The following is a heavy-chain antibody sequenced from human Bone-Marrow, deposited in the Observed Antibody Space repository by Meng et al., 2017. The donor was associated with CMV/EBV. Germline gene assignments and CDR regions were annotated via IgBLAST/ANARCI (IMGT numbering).Heavy chain of an antibody. J-gene: IGHJ4*02. CDR2: ISSSSSYI. Sequence: GESLKISCVPTGLTFGSLSMNWVRQAPGKGLEWVSSISSSSSYIYYADSVKGRFTISRDNAKNSLYLQMNSLRAEDTAVYYCARDLTGELYYFDYWGQGTLVTVSS. D-gene: IGHD7-27*01. CDR3: ARDLTGELYYFDY. V-gene: IGHV3-21*01. CDR1: GLTFGSLS.